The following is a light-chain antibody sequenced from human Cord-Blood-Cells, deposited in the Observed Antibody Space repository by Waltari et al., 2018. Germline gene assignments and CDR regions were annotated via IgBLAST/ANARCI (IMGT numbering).Light chain of an antibody. J-gene: IGKJ1*01. CDR2: GAS. V-gene: IGKV3-20*01. CDR3: QQYGGT. CDR1: QSVSSSY. Sequence: EIVLTQSPGTLSLSPGERATLSCSASQSVSSSYLAWYQQKPGQAPRLLLYGASSRATGIPDRFSGSGSGTDFTLTISRLEPEDFAVYYCQQYGGTFGQGTKVEIK.